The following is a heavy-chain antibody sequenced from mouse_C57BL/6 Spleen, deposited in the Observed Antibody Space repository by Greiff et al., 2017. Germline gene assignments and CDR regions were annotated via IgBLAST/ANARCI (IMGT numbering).Heavy chain of an antibody. CDR3: ARNYDDDGAGPWFAY. J-gene: IGHJ3*01. Sequence: QVQLQQSGPGLVQPSPSLSITCTVSGFSFTSYGVHWVRQSPGQGLEWLGVIWSGGSTDYNAAFISRLSISKDNSKSQVFFKMNSLQADDTAIYYCARNYDDDGAGPWFAYWGQGTLVTVSA. V-gene: IGHV2-2*01. CDR1: GFSFTSYG. CDR2: IWSGGST. D-gene: IGHD2-4*01.